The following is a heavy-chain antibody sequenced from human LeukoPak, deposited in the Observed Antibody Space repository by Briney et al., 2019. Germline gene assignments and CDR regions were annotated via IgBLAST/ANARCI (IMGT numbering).Heavy chain of an antibody. CDR3: ARTDYGDLIDY. J-gene: IGHJ4*02. Sequence: PSETLSLTCTVSGGSISGSSYYWGWIRQPPGKGLEWIGSIYYSGSTYYNPSLKSRVTISVDTSKNQFSLKLSSVTAADTAVYYCARTDYGDLIDYWGQGTLVTVSS. CDR1: GGSISGSSYY. V-gene: IGHV4-39*01. CDR2: IYYSGST. D-gene: IGHD4-17*01.